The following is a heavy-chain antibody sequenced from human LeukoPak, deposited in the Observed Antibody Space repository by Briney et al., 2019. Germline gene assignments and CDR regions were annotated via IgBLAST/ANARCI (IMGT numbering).Heavy chain of an antibody. CDR3: ARIYLQGVTPYSGMDV. Sequence: GESLKISCKGSGYSFATHWIGWVRQMPGKGLEWMGTIYPRDSETRYNPSFQGQVTISADKSISTAYLQWSSLKASDTAMYYCARIYLQGVTPYSGMDVWGKGTTVTVSS. V-gene: IGHV5-51*01. CDR2: IYPRDSET. J-gene: IGHJ6*04. CDR1: GYSFATHW. D-gene: IGHD3-10*01.